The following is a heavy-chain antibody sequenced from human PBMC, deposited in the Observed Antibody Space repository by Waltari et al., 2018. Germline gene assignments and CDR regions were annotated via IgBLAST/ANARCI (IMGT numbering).Heavy chain of an antibody. CDR1: GYSISSGYY. CDR3: ARLGGFCSGGSCLPWPPTLDI. D-gene: IGHD2-15*01. J-gene: IGHJ3*02. V-gene: IGHV4-38-2*01. CDR2: IYHSGGT. Sequence: QVQLQESGPGLVKPSETLSLTCAVSGYSISSGYYWGWIRQPPGKGLEWIGSIYHSGGTYYNPPLKSRVTISVDTSKNQFSLKLSSVTAADTAVYYCARLGGFCSGGSCLPWPPTLDIWGQGTMVTVSS.